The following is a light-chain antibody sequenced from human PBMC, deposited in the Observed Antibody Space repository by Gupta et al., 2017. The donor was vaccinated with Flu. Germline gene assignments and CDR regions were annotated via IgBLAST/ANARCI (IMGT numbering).Light chain of an antibody. J-gene: IGKJ4*01. CDR1: QSGSSSD. Sequence: PGTLSLPPGERATRSCRASQSGSSSDLDWYQQKPSQAPRLLIYGASSRATGIPDRFSGSGSGTDFTLTSSRLEPEDFAVYYWQQYGSSPAFGGGTKVEIK. CDR3: QQYGSSPA. CDR2: GAS. V-gene: IGKV3-20*01.